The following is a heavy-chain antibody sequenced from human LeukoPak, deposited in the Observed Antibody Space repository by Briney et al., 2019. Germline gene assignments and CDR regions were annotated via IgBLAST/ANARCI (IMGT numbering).Heavy chain of an antibody. V-gene: IGHV1-69*04. J-gene: IGHJ5*02. CDR1: GDTFSSYA. CDR3: ARDGVGVAWFEYRSSRSCPNWFDP. CDR2: IIPILGIA. D-gene: IGHD2-2*01. Sequence: SVKVSCKASGDTFSSYAISWVRQAPGQGLEWMGRIIPILGIANYAQKFQGRVTINADKSTSTAYMELSSLRSEDTAVYYCARDGVGVAWFEYRSSRSCPNWFDPWGQGTPVTVSS.